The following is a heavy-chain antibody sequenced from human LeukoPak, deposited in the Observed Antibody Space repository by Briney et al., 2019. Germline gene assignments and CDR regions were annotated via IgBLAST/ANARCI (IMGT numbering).Heavy chain of an antibody. V-gene: IGHV5-10-1*01. Sequence: GEPLKISCKSSEYSINSNWISCVRPMPGKVLEWIGRINPSDSYTKYSPSFQGHVTISADKSISTVYLQWSSLKASDTAMYYCARGGRSGYDSNWFDPWGQGTLVTVSS. CDR3: ARGGRSGYDSNWFDP. CDR1: EYSINSNW. CDR2: INPSDSYT. D-gene: IGHD5-12*01. J-gene: IGHJ5*02.